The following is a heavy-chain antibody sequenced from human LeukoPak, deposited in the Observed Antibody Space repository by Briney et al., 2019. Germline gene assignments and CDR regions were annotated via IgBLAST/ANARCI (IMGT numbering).Heavy chain of an antibody. CDR2: IRYDETNK. D-gene: IGHD1-26*01. V-gene: IGHV3-30*02. CDR1: GLTFSSSG. CDR3: AKGVYGGSSGGFYFDY. Sequence: GGSLRLSCAASGLTFSSSGMHWVRQAPGKGLEWVAVIRYDETNKHYADSVKGRFTISRDNSKNTLYLQMNSLRSEDTAVYYCAKGVYGGSSGGFYFDYGGQGALVTVSS. J-gene: IGHJ4*02.